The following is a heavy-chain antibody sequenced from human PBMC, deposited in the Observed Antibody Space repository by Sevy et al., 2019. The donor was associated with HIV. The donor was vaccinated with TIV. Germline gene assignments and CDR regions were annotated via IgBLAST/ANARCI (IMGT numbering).Heavy chain of an antibody. CDR3: AGEWCTRPHDY. Sequence: GGSLRLSCAASGFAFYDYSMSWIRQAPGKGLEWVATFSFGCGTINYADSVKGRFTISRDNSKNSFYLQMDNLRVEDTTLYYCAGEWCTRPHDYWGQGTRVTVSS. J-gene: IGHJ4*02. D-gene: IGHD2-8*02. CDR1: GFAFYDYS. V-gene: IGHV3-23*01. CDR2: FSFGCGTI.